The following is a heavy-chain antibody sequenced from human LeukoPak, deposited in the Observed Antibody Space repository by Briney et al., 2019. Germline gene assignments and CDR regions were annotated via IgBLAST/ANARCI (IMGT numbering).Heavy chain of an antibody. CDR3: ARAKALGYCSGGSCYPRGFDP. Sequence: PSETLSLTCAVYGGSFSGYYWSWIRQPPGKGLEWIGDINHSGSTNYNPSLKSRVTISVDTSKNQFSLKLSSVTAADTAVYYCARAKALGYCSGGSCYPRGFDPWGQGTLVTVSS. V-gene: IGHV4-34*01. CDR2: INHSGST. CDR1: GGSFSGYY. D-gene: IGHD2-15*01. J-gene: IGHJ5*02.